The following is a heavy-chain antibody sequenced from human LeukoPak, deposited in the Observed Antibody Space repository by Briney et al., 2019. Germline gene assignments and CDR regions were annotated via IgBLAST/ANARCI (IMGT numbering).Heavy chain of an antibody. V-gene: IGHV3-53*01. J-gene: IGHJ5*02. Sequence: GGSLRLSCAASGFTVSGTHMSWVRQAPGKGLEWVSAMYTGGTTYYADSVTGRFTVSRDTSRNTLFLHMDSLRAEDTAVYYCAKDEVTTGGGLSSWGQGTLVIVSS. D-gene: IGHD4-17*01. CDR1: GFTVSGTH. CDR3: AKDEVTTGGGLSS. CDR2: MYTGGTT.